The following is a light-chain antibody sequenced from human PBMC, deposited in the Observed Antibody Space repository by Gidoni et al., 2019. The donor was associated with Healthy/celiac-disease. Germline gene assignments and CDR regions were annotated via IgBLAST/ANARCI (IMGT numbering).Light chain of an antibody. Sequence: EIVLTQSPATLSLSPGESATLSCRASQSVSSYLAWYQQKPGQAPRLLIYDASNRATGIPARFSGRGSGTDFTLTISSLEPEDVAVYYCQQRSNWPPKFGGGTKVEIK. J-gene: IGKJ4*02. CDR1: QSVSSY. CDR3: QQRSNWPPK. CDR2: DAS. V-gene: IGKV3-11*01.